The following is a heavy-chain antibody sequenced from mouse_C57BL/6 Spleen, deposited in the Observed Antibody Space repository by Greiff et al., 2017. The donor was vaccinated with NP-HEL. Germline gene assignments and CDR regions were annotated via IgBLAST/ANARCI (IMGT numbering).Heavy chain of an antibody. J-gene: IGHJ3*01. CDR3: ARCYHYYGSSYVGWFAY. CDR1: GYAFSSSW. Sequence: QVQLKQSGPELVKPGASVKISCKASGYAFSSSWMNWVKQRPGKGLEWIGRIYPGDGDTNYNGKFKGKATLTADKSSSTAYMQLSSLTSEDSAVYFCARCYHYYGSSYVGWFAYWGQGTLVTVSA. CDR2: IYPGDGDT. V-gene: IGHV1-82*01. D-gene: IGHD1-1*01.